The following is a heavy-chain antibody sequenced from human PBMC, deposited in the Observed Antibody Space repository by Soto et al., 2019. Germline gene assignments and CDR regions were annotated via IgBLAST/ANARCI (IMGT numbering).Heavy chain of an antibody. Sequence: SETLSLPCTVSGGSISSYYWSWIRQPPGKGLERIGYIYYSGSTNYNPSIKSRVTITVDTSKNQFSLKLSSVTAADTAVYYCARLPSRAAACQSTDYWGQGTLVTVSS. D-gene: IGHD6-13*01. CDR1: GGSISSYY. J-gene: IGHJ4*02. V-gene: IGHV4-59*08. CDR2: IYYSGST. CDR3: ARLPSRAAACQSTDY.